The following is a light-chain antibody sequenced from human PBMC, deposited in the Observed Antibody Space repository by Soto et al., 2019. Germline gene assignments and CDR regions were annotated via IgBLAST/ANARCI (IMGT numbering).Light chain of an antibody. CDR3: QSYDSSLTGV. J-gene: IGLJ2*01. V-gene: IGLV1-40*01. CDR1: SSNIGAGYD. Sequence: QSVLTQPPSVSGAPGQRVTISCTGSSSNIGAGYDVHWYQQVPGTAPKLLIYGNINRPSGVPDRFSGSKSGNSAYLAITGLQADDEADYHGQSYDSSLTGVFGGGTKLTVL. CDR2: GNI.